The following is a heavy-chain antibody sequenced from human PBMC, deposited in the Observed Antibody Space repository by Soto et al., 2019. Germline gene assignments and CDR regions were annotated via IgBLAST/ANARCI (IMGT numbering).Heavy chain of an antibody. CDR3: ARGWGIAAPGPNWFDP. D-gene: IGHD6-13*01. CDR2: INPNSGGT. J-gene: IGHJ5*02. V-gene: IGHV1-2*02. CDR1: GYTFTGYY. Sequence: ASVKVSCKASGYTFTGYYMHWVRQAPGQGLEWMGWINPNSGGTKYVQKFQGRVTMTRDTSISTVYLELSRLRSDDPAVFYCARGWGIAAPGPNWFDPWGQGTLVTVSS.